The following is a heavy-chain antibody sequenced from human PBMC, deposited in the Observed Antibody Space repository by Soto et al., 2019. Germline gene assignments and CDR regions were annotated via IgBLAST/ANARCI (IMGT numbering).Heavy chain of an antibody. J-gene: IGHJ6*04. D-gene: IGHD3-10*01. CDR3: ARDGAPYGSGSYYNFPPEPLDV. Sequence: GASVKVSCKASGYTFTSYYMHWVRQAPGQGLEWMGIINPSGGSTSYAQKFQGRVTMTRDTSTSTVYMELSSLRSDDTAVYYCARDGAPYGSGSYYNFPPEPLDVWGKGTTVTVSS. V-gene: IGHV1-46*01. CDR2: INPSGGST. CDR1: GYTFTSYY.